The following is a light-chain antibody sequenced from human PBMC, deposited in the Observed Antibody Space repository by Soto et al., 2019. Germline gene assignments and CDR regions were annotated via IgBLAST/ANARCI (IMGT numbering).Light chain of an antibody. CDR2: EVS. Sequence: QSALTQPASVSGSPGQSITISCTGTSSDVGGYNYVSWYQQHPDKAPKLMIYEVSNRPSGVSNRFSGSKSGNTASLTISGLPAEDEADYYCSSYTSSSTPGFGGGTKLTVL. CDR1: SSDVGGYNY. V-gene: IGLV2-14*01. J-gene: IGLJ2*01. CDR3: SSYTSSSTPG.